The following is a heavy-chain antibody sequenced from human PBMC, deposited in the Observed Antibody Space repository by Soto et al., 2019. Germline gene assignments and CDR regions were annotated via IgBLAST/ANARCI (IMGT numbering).Heavy chain of an antibody. D-gene: IGHD3-10*01. Sequence: EVQLLESGGGLVQPGGSLRLSCAASGFTFSSHAMSWVRQAPGKGLEWVSTIGGSGGSTYYADSVKGRFTISRDNSNNAPYLQMNSLRAGDTAVYYCAKGILVKPPVTRAFDIWVQGTMVIVSS. J-gene: IGHJ3*02. CDR1: GFTFSSHA. CDR2: IGGSGGST. V-gene: IGHV3-23*01. CDR3: AKGILVKPPVTRAFDI.